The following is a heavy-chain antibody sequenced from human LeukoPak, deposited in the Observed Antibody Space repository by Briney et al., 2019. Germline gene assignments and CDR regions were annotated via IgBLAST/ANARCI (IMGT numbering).Heavy chain of an antibody. V-gene: IGHV4-4*09. Sequence: SETLSLTCTVSGGSISSYYWSWIRQPPGKGLEWIGYIYTSGSTNYNPSLKSRVTISVDTSKNQFSLKLSSVTGADTAVYYCARTGNYCSSTSCYYFDAFDIWGQGTMVTVSS. CDR2: IYTSGST. CDR3: ARTGNYCSSTSCYYFDAFDI. D-gene: IGHD2-2*01. CDR1: GGSISSYY. J-gene: IGHJ3*02.